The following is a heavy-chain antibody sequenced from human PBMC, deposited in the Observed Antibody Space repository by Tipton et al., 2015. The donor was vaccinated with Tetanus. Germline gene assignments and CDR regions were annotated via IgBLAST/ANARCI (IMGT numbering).Heavy chain of an antibody. D-gene: IGHD6-13*01. V-gene: IGHV3-53*01. Sequence: AVSGFSVGNNYMSWVRQAPGKGLEWVSGLYGDGRTYYADSVQGRFTISRDKSKNTLFLQMNSLKVEDTAVYYCARAGIDAAGPHFDHWGQGTLVTVSS. CDR1: GFSVGNNY. J-gene: IGHJ4*02. CDR2: LYGDGRT. CDR3: ARAGIDAAGPHFDH.